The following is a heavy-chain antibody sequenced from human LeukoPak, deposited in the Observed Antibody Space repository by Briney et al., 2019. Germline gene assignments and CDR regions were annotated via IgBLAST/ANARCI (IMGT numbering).Heavy chain of an antibody. V-gene: IGHV3-30-3*01. J-gene: IGHJ4*02. D-gene: IGHD3-22*01. CDR3: ACGYYDSSGYAY. CDR1: GFTFSSYA. CDR2: ISYDGSNK. Sequence: GGSLRLSCAASGFTFSSYAMHWVRQAPGKGLEWVAVISYDGSNKYYADSVKGRFTISRDNSKNTLYLQMNSLRAEDTAVYYCACGYYDSSGYAYWGQGTLVTVSS.